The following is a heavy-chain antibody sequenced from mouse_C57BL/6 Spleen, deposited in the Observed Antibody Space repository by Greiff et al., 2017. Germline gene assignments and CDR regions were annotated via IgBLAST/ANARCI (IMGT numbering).Heavy chain of an antibody. J-gene: IGHJ4*01. CDR1: GFTFSDYG. D-gene: IGHD1-1*01. Sequence: EVQRVESGGGLVKPGGSLKLSCAASGFTFSDYGMHWVRQAPEKGLEWVAYISSGSSTIYYAATVKGRFTISRDNAKNTLFLQMTSLRSEDTAMYYCAREFITTVVATEAMDYWGQGTSVTVSS. CDR2: ISSGSSTI. CDR3: AREFITTVVATEAMDY. V-gene: IGHV5-17*01.